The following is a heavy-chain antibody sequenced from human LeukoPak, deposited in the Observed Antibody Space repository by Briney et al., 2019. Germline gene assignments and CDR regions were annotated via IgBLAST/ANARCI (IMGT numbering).Heavy chain of an antibody. CDR1: GFTFGSYW. D-gene: IGHD2-2*01. V-gene: IGHV3-7*01. Sequence: GGSLRLSCAASGFTFGSYWMSWVRQTPGKGLEWVANIKQDGGERYYVDSVKGRFTISRENAENSLFLQMNSLRAEDTAVYYCARVPAADYYYYYHVDVWGKGTTVAVSS. CDR2: IKQDGGER. J-gene: IGHJ6*03. CDR3: ARVPAADYYYYYHVDV.